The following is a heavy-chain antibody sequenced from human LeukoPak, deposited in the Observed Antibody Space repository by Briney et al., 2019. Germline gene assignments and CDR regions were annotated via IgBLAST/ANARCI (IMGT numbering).Heavy chain of an antibody. Sequence: GGSLRLSCAASGFTFSSYAMHWVRQAPGKGLEWVAVISYDGSNKYYADSVKGRFTISRDNSKNTLYLQMNSLRAEDTAVYYCARGGGSGSYYNSPGWFDPWGQGTLVTVSS. CDR2: ISYDGSNK. D-gene: IGHD3-10*01. CDR1: GFTFSSYA. CDR3: ARGGGSGSYYNSPGWFDP. J-gene: IGHJ5*02. V-gene: IGHV3-30-3*01.